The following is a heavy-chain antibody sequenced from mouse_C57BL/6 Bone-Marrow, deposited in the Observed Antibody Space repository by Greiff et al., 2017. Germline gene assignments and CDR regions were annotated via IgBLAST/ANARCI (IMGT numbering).Heavy chain of an antibody. V-gene: IGHV5-4*03. CDR1: GFTFSSYA. J-gene: IGHJ3*01. D-gene: IGHD2-3*01. CDR2: ISDGGSYT. Sequence: EVMLVESGGGLVKPGGSLKLSCAASGFTFSSYAMSWVRQTPEKRLEWVATISDGGSYTYYPDNVKGRFTISRDNAKNNLYLQMSHLKSEDTAMYYCARADGYYGIAYWGQGTLVTVSA. CDR3: ARADGYYGIAY.